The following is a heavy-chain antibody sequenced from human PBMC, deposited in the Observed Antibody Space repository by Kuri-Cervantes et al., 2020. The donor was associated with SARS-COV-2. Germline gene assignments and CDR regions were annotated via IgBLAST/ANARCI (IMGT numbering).Heavy chain of an antibody. CDR1: GYTFTGYY. J-gene: IGHJ4*02. D-gene: IGHD3-9*01. Sequence: ASVKVSCKASGYTFTGYYMHWVRQAPGQGLEWMGWINPNSGGTNYAQKFQGRVTMTRDTSISTAYTEPSRLRSDDTAVYYCARDKGYDILTGYYSFDYWGQGTLVTVSS. CDR2: INPNSGGT. V-gene: IGHV1-2*02. CDR3: ARDKGYDILTGYYSFDY.